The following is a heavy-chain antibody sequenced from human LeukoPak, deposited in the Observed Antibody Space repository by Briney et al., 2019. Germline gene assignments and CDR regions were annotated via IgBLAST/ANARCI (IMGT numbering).Heavy chain of an antibody. J-gene: IGHJ4*02. Sequence: GSLRLSCAASGFTFSSYSMNWVRQPPGKGLEWIGYIYYSGSTNYNPSLKSRVTISVDTSKNQFSLKLSSVTAADTAVYYCARGATSLSYFDSRGQGTLVTVSS. CDR1: GFTFSSYS. CDR3: ARGATSLSYFDS. V-gene: IGHV4-59*01. D-gene: IGHD2/OR15-2a*01. CDR2: IYYSGST.